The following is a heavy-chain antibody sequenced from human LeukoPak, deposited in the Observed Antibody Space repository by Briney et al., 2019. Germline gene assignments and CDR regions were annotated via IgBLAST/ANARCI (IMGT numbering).Heavy chain of an antibody. D-gene: IGHD3-3*01. Sequence: ASVKVYCKASGYTFTGYCMHWVRQAPGQGLEWMGWINPNSGGTSYAQKFQGRVTMTRDTSISTAYMELSRLRSDDTAVYYCARQDLEWFIWFEPWGQGTLVTVSS. CDR2: INPNSGGT. V-gene: IGHV1-2*02. CDR3: ARQDLEWFIWFEP. CDR1: GYTFTGYC. J-gene: IGHJ5*02.